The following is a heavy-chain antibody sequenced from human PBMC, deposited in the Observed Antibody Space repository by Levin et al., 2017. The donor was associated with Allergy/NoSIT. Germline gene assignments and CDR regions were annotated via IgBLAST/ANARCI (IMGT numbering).Heavy chain of an antibody. CDR3: ARDIQDIVVVPAAPGDYYYYGMDV. V-gene: IGHV1-69*04. CDR2: IIPILGIA. J-gene: IGHJ6*02. Sequence: SVKVSCKASGGTFSSYAISWVRQAPGQGLEWMGRIIPILGIANYAQKFQGRVTITADKSTSTAYMELSSLRSEDTAVYYCARDIQDIVVVPAAPGDYYYYGMDVWGQGTTVTVSS. CDR1: GGTFSSYA. D-gene: IGHD2-2*01.